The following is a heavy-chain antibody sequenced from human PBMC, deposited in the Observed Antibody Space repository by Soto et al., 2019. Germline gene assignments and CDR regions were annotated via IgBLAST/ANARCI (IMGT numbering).Heavy chain of an antibody. V-gene: IGHV4-34*01. CDR3: ARVERGTATTVVDAFDI. CDR2: MSHSGGT. CDR1: GGFVSSGNYY. J-gene: IGHJ3*02. Sequence: QEQLQQWGAGLLKPSETLSLTCAVYGGFVSSGNYYWSWIRQPPGKGLEWIVEMSHSGGTHFNPSLTRRVTISVVTSQSQFSLKMSSVPAADTALYYCARVERGTATTVVDAFDIWGQATMVPVSS. D-gene: IGHD1-1*01.